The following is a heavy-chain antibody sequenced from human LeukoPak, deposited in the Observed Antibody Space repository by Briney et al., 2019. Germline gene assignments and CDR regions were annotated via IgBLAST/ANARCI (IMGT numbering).Heavy chain of an antibody. D-gene: IGHD3-22*01. J-gene: IGHJ4*02. V-gene: IGHV4-39*01. CDR1: GGSISSTSYY. Sequence: SEILSLTCTVSGGSISSTSYYWGWIRQPPGKGLEWIGSIYYSWDTCYNPSLKSRVTISVDTSKNQFSLKLSSVTAADTAVYYCATTSYYYDSPDYWGQGTLVTVSS. CDR3: ATTSYYYDSPDY. CDR2: IYYSWDT.